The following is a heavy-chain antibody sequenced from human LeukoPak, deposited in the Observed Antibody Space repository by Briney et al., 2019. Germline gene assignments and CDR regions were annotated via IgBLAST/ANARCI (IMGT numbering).Heavy chain of an antibody. J-gene: IGHJ4*02. V-gene: IGHV3-33*01. Sequence: PGKSLRLSCAASGFAVSSYGMHWVRQAPGKGLEWVAVIWSDGINKYYADSVKGRFTISRDNSKNTLYLQMNSLRAEDTAVYSCATRNFDDSGTYALGYWGQGTLVTVSS. D-gene: IGHD3-10*01. CDR1: GFAVSSYG. CDR3: ATRNFDDSGTYALGY. CDR2: IWSDGINK.